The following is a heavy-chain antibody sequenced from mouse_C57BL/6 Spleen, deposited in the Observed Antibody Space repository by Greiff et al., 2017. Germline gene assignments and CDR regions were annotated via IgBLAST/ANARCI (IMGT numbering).Heavy chain of an antibody. D-gene: IGHD1-1*01. Sequence: VKLQESGAELVRPGASVTLSCKASGYTFTDYEMHWVKQTPVHGLEWIGAIDPETGGTAYNQKFKGKAILTADKSSSTAYMELRSLTSEDSAVYYCTSAYGSSFRYFDFWGTGTTVTVSS. CDR1: GYTFTDYE. J-gene: IGHJ1*03. CDR3: TSAYGSSFRYFDF. CDR2: IDPETGGT. V-gene: IGHV1-15*01.